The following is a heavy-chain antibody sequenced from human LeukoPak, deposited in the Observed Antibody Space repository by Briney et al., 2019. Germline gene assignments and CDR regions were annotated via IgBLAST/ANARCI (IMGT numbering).Heavy chain of an antibody. CDR3: ARRLTQYDCFDP. D-gene: IGHD2-2*01. Sequence: SQTLSLTCAISGDSVSSNSGTWDWIRQSPSRGLEWLGRTYYRSTWYNDYAVSVRGRITVNPDTSKNQFSLHLNSVTPEDTAVYYCARRLTQYDCFDPWGQGILVTVSS. CDR2: TYYRSTWYN. CDR1: GDSVSSNSGT. V-gene: IGHV6-1*01. J-gene: IGHJ5*02.